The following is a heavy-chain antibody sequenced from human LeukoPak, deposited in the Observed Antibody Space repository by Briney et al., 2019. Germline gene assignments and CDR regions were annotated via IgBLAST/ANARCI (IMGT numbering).Heavy chain of an antibody. J-gene: IGHJ4*02. CDR1: GFTFSSYE. CDR2: ISSSGSTI. V-gene: IGHV3-48*03. D-gene: IGHD6-19*01. CDR3: ARDDERAVAGTVSLDY. Sequence: PGGSLRLSCAASGFTFSSYEMNWVRQAPGKGLEWVSYISSSGSTIYYADSVKGRFTISRDNAKNSLYLQMNSLRAEDTAVYYCARDDERAVAGTVSLDYWGQGTLVTVSS.